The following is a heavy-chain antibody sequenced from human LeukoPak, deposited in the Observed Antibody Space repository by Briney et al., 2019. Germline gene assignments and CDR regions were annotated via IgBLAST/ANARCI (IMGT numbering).Heavy chain of an antibody. V-gene: IGHV1-2*06. CDR1: GYTFTGYY. CDR3: ATPLGVVAATPGAFDI. CDR2: INPNSGGT. D-gene: IGHD2-15*01. Sequence: GASVKVSCKASGYTFTGYYMHWVRQAPGQGLEWMGRINPNSGGTNYAQKFQGRVTMTRDTSISTAYMELSRLRSDDTAVYYCATPLGVVAATPGAFDIWGQGTMVTVSS. J-gene: IGHJ3*02.